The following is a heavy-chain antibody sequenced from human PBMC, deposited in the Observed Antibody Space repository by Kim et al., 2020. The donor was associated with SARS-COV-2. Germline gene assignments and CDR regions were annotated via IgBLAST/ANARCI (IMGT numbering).Heavy chain of an antibody. CDR3: ARLYCSGGSCYVIDY. V-gene: IGHV5-51*01. CDR1: GYSFTNCW. J-gene: IGHJ4*02. D-gene: IGHD2-15*01. CDR2: IYLGDSDT. Sequence: GESLKISCKGSGYSFTNCWIGWVRQMPGKGLEWMGIIYLGDSDTRYSPPFQGQVTIAADKSISTAYLQWRSLKASDTAMYYCARLYCSGGSCYVIDYWGQGTLVTVTS.